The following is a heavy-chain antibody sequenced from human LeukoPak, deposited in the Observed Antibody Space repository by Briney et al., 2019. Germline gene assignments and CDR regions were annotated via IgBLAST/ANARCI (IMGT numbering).Heavy chain of an antibody. D-gene: IGHD4/OR15-4a*01. Sequence: GGSLRLSCAASGFTFSNYAMRWVRQAPGKGREGLAIISYEGSNEYYGDSVKGRFTISRDDSKNTLYLQMNRLRAEDTAVYYCARGGPQYGGYVHYWGQGTLVTVSS. CDR3: ARGGPQYGGYVHY. J-gene: IGHJ4*02. CDR2: ISYEGSNE. V-gene: IGHV3-30*04. CDR1: GFTFSNYA.